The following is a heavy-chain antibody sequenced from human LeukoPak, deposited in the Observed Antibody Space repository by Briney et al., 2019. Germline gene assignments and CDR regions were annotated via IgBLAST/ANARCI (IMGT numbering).Heavy chain of an antibody. V-gene: IGHV1-18*01. Sequence: GASVKVSCKASGYTFTSYGISWVRQAPGQGLEWMGWISAYNGNTNYAQKLQGRVTMTTDTSTSTAYMELRSLRSDDTAVYYCARDWPPVVFDCSSTSCYGNYFDYWGQGTLVTVSS. CDR3: ARDWPPVVFDCSSTSCYGNYFDY. CDR1: GYTFTSYG. J-gene: IGHJ4*02. CDR2: ISAYNGNT. D-gene: IGHD2-2*01.